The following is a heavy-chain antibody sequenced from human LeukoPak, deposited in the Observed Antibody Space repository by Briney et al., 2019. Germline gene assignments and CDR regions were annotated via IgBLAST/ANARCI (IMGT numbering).Heavy chain of an antibody. CDR2: IYSGGST. CDR1: GFTVSSNY. J-gene: IGHJ1*01. D-gene: IGHD4-17*01. Sequence: GGSLSFSCAAYGFTVSSNYLSWLAQAQGKGLKGVTVIYSGGSTYYADSVKGRFTISRDNSKNTLYLQMNSLRAEDTAVYYCARVRTTVTTFYFQHWGQGTRVTVSS. V-gene: IGHV3-66*02. CDR3: ARVRTTVTTFYFQH.